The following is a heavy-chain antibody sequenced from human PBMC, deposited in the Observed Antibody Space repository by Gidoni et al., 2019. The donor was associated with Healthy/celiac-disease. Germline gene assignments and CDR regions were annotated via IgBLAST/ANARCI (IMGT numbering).Heavy chain of an antibody. J-gene: IGHJ3*02. Sequence: EVQLVEPGGGLVRPGGPLRLSCAASGFTFGSYSMNWVRQATGKGLAWVSSISSSSSYIYYADSVKGRFTISRDNAKNSLYLQMNSLRAEDTAVYYCAREGMDTAMVTDDAFDIWGQGTMVTVSS. V-gene: IGHV3-21*01. D-gene: IGHD5-18*01. CDR2: ISSSSSYI. CDR1: GFTFGSYS. CDR3: AREGMDTAMVTDDAFDI.